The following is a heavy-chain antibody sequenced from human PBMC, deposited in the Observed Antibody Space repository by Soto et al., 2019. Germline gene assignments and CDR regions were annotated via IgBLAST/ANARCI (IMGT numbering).Heavy chain of an antibody. V-gene: IGHV3-33*01. CDR3: ARARLGPLARPGAWFDP. J-gene: IGHJ5*02. CDR2: IWYDGSDK. CDR1: GFTFSAYA. D-gene: IGHD6-6*01. Sequence: QEQLVESGGGVVQPGRSLRLSCAASGFTFSAYAMHWVRQAPGKGLEWVAAIWYDGSDKYHADSVKGRFTISRDNSRNKLYLQMNGLRAEDTAVYYCARARLGPLARPGAWFDPWGQGTLVTVSS.